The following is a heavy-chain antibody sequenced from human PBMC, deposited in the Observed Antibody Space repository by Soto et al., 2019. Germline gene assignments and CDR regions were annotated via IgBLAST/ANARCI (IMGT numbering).Heavy chain of an antibody. V-gene: IGHV3-53*01. CDR2: IYSGGST. D-gene: IGHD5-18*01. J-gene: IGHJ3*02. CDR3: ATSGYSYGFSHAFDI. Sequence: EVQLVESGGGLIQPGGSLRLSCAASGFTVSSNYMSWVRQAPGKGLEWVSVIYSGGSTYYADSVKGRFTISRDNSKNTVYLQMNSLRAEDTAVYYCATSGYSYGFSHAFDIWGQGTMVTVSS. CDR1: GFTVSSNY.